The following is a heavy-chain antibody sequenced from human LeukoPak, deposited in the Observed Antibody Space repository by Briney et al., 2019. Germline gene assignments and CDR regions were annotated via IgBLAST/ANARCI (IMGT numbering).Heavy chain of an antibody. CDR3: VSQKWLYAFDI. CDR2: IYSGGAT. V-gene: IGHV3-53*01. Sequence: GGSLRLSCVASGLTVNSNYMSWVRQAPGKGLEWVSAIYSGGATYYAGSVKGRFTVSRDDSKNTLHLQMYRLRAEDTAMYYCVSQKWLYAFDIWGQGTMVTVSS. D-gene: IGHD5-12*01. J-gene: IGHJ3*02. CDR1: GLTVNSNY.